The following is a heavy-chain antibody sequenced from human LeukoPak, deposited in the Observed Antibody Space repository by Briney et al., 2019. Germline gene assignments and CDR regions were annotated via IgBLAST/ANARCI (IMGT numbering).Heavy chain of an antibody. V-gene: IGHV4-59*01. CDR3: ASSGSYQPHFDY. D-gene: IGHD1-26*01. CDR2: IYYSGST. CDR1: GGSISSYY. J-gene: IGHJ4*02. Sequence: SETLSLTCTVSGGSISSYYWSWIRQPPGKGLEWIGYIYYSGSTNYNPSLKSRVTISVDTSKNQFSLKLSSVTAADTAVYYCASSGSYQPHFDYWGQGTLVTVSS.